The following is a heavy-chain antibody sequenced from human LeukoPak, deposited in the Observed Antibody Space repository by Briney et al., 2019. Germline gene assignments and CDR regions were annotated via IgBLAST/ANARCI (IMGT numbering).Heavy chain of an antibody. CDR2: ISSSSRYI. CDR1: GFTFSIYT. Sequence: GGSLRLSCAASGFTFSIYTMNWVRQAPGKGLEWVSSISSSSRYIYYADSVKGRFTISRDNAKNSLYLQMNSLRAEDTAPYYCAREDASGLDYWGQGTLVTVSS. V-gene: IGHV3-21*01. CDR3: AREDASGLDY. D-gene: IGHD6-19*01. J-gene: IGHJ4*02.